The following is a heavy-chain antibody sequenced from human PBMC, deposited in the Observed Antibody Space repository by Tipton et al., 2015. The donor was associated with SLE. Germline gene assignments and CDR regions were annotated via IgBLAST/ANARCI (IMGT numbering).Heavy chain of an antibody. CDR2: TYYRSKWYN. D-gene: IGHD6-19*01. CDR3: ARDDWQWLVRDYYYGMDV. Sequence: GLVKPSQTLSLTCAISGDSVSSNSAAWNWIRQSPSRGLEWLGRTYYRSKWYNDYAVSVKSRITINPDTSKNQFSLQLNSVTPEDTAVYYCARDDWQWLVRDYYYGMDVWGQGATVTVSS. CDR1: GDSVSSNSAA. J-gene: IGHJ6*02. V-gene: IGHV6-1*01.